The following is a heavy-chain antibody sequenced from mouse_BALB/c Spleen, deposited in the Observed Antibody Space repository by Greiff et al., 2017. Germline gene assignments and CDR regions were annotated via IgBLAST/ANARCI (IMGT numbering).Heavy chain of an antibody. CDR1: GFTFSSYA. J-gene: IGHJ4*01. V-gene: IGHV5-9-4*01. Sequence: EVMLVESGGGLVKPGGSLKLSCAASGFTFSSYAMSWVRQSPEKRLEWVAEISSGGSYTYYPDTVTGRFTISRDNAKNTLYLEMSSLRSEDTAMYYCAREITTVVEGYYAMDYWGQGTSVTVSS. CDR2: ISSGGSYT. D-gene: IGHD1-1*01. CDR3: AREITTVVEGYYAMDY.